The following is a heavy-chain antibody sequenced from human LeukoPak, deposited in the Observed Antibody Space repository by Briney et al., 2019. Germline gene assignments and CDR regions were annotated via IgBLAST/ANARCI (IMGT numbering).Heavy chain of an antibody. CDR3: ARRQEGHDY. CDR1: GVSIAKTFYY. J-gene: IGHJ4*02. V-gene: IGHV4-61*02. Sequence: TSHTLSLTCTVSGVSIAKTFYYWNWLRQPAGKGLEWIGRIYTTGGTDYNPSLKSRVTISLDTAKNQFSLKMTSVTAADTAVYYCARRQEGHDYWGQGTLVTVSS. CDR2: IYTTGGT.